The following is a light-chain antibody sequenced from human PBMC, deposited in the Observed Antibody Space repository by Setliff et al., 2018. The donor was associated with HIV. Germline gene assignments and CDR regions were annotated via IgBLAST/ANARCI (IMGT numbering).Light chain of an antibody. CDR1: SSDVGNYNL. CDR3: CSYAGSSTYV. V-gene: IGLV2-23*02. Sequence: QSVLAQPASVSGSPGQSITIPCTGTSSDVGNYNLVSWYQQHPGTAPQLIIYEVTKRPSGVSNRFSGSKSGNTASLTISGLQAEDESDYYCCSYAGSSTYVFGSGTKVTVL. CDR2: EVT. J-gene: IGLJ1*01.